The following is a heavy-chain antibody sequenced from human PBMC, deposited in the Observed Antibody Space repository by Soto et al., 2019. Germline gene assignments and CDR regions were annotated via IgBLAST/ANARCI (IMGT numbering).Heavy chain of an antibody. V-gene: IGHV3-30-3*01. J-gene: IGHJ4*02. Sequence: QVQLVESGGGVVQPGRSLRLSCAASGFTFSSYAMHWVRQAPGKGLEWVAVISYDGSNKYYADSVKGRFTISRDNSKNTLYLQMNSLRAEDTAVYYWAREGQQLCDYWGQGTLVTVSS. D-gene: IGHD6-13*01. CDR2: ISYDGSNK. CDR1: GFTFSSYA. CDR3: AREGQQLCDY.